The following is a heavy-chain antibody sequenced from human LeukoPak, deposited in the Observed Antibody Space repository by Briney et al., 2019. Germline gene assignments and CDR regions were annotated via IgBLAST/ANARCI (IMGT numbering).Heavy chain of an antibody. CDR3: ARVRLGSGWSLFDF. Sequence: GGSLRLSCAASGFTVSSNYMSWVRQAPGKGLEWVSVIYSGGSTYYADSVKGRFTISRHISQNTLYLQMNSLRAEDTAVYYCARVRLGSGWSLFDFWGQGTLVTVSS. CDR2: IYSGGST. D-gene: IGHD6-19*01. V-gene: IGHV3-53*04. J-gene: IGHJ4*02. CDR1: GFTVSSNY.